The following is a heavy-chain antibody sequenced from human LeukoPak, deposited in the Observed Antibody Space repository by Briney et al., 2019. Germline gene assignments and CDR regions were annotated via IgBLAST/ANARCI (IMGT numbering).Heavy chain of an antibody. V-gene: IGHV1-46*01. J-gene: IGHJ2*01. D-gene: IGHD2-2*01. CDR2: INPSGGST. CDR1: GYTFTSYY. Sequence: ASVKVSCKASGYTFTSYYMHWVRQAPGQGLEWMGIINPSGGSTSYAQKFQGRVTMTRDMSTSTVYMELSSLRSEDTAVYYCVRMRSDQLLSLDYFDLWGRGTLVTVSS. CDR3: VRMRSDQLLSLDYFDL.